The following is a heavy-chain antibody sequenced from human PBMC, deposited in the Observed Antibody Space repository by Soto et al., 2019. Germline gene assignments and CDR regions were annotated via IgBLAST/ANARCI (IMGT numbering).Heavy chain of an antibody. Sequence: QITLKESGPTLVKPTQTLTLTCTFSGFSLSTSGVGVGWIRQPPGKALEWLALIYWDDDKRYSPSLKSRLTITKDTSKNQVVLTMTNMDPVDTATYYCAHSGSSSWYGEPNWFDPWGQGTLVTVSS. CDR3: AHSGSSSWYGEPNWFDP. CDR2: IYWDDDK. J-gene: IGHJ5*02. CDR1: GFSLSTSGVG. D-gene: IGHD6-13*01. V-gene: IGHV2-5*02.